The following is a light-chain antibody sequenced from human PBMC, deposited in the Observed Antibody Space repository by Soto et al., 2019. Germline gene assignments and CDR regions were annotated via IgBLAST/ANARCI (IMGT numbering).Light chain of an antibody. CDR1: SSDVGGYNY. V-gene: IGLV2-14*01. J-gene: IGLJ2*01. CDR2: DVS. Sequence: QSALTQPASVSGSPGQSITISCTGTSSDVGGYNYVSWYQQHPGKAPKLMIYDVSNRPSGVSNRFSGSKSGNTASLTFSGLQPEDEADYYCSSYTGSNTLVVFGGGTKLTVL. CDR3: SSYTGSNTLVV.